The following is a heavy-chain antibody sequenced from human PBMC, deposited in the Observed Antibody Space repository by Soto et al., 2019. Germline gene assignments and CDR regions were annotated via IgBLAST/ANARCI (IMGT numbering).Heavy chain of an antibody. CDR2: TYYRSKWYN. CDR3: ARWVASNLNYFDY. J-gene: IGHJ4*02. V-gene: IGHV6-1*01. Sequence: PSQTLSLTCGISGDSVSSNSAAWNWIRQSPSRGLEWLGRTYYRSKWYNEYAVSVKSRIIINPDTAKNQFSLQLNSVTPEDTAVYYCARWVASNLNYFDYWGQGTLVTVSS. D-gene: IGHD4-4*01. CDR1: GDSVSSNSAA.